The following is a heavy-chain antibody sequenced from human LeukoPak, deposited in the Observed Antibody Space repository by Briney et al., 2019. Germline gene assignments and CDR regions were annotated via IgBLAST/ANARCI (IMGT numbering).Heavy chain of an antibody. CDR1: GYTFTSYD. CDR3: ARGKYYYDSSGYYYWFDP. CDR2: MNPNSGNT. J-gene: IGHJ5*02. V-gene: IGHV1-8*01. D-gene: IGHD3-22*01. Sequence: ASVKVSCKASGYTFTSYDINWVRQATGQGLEWMGWMNPNSGNTGYAQKFQGRVTMTRNTSISTAYMGLSSLRSEDTAVYYCARGKYYYDSSGYYYWFDPWGQGTLVTVSS.